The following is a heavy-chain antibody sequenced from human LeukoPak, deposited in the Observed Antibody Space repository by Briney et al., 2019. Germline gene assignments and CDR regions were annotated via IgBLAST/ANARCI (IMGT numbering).Heavy chain of an antibody. D-gene: IGHD1-7*01. J-gene: IGHJ4*02. CDR3: ARGPTISGTGYLDY. Sequence: PSETLSLTCAVYVESFNRYYWSWIRQSAGKGLEWIAEIDHRGDTNYNPSVKGRVIISIHTSKNQFSLKVKSVAATDTAVYYCARGPTISGTGYLDYSDQGTLVTVSS. V-gene: IGHV4-34*01. CDR2: IDHRGDT. CDR1: VESFNRYY.